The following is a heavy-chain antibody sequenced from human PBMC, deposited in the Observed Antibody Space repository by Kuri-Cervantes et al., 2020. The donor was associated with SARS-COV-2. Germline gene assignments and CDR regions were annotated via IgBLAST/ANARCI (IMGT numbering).Heavy chain of an antibody. CDR1: GFTFSSYS. J-gene: IGHJ4*02. V-gene: IGHV3-48*01. CDR2: SSSSSSSI. CDR3: AIDASCSSSNCYVDH. Sequence: GGSLRLSCAASGFTFSSYSMNWVRQAPGKGLEWVSCSSSSSSSIYYADSVKGRFTISRDNSQNTLYLQMNDLRAEDTAVYYCAIDASCSSSNCYVDHWGQGTLVTVSS. D-gene: IGHD6-13*01.